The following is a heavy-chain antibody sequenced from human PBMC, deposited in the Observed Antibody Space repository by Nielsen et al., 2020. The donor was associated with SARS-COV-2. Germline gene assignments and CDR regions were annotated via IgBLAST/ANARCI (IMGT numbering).Heavy chain of an antibody. CDR2: IIPILGIA. Sequence: SVKVSCKASGGTFSSYAISWVRQAPGQGLEWMGRIIPILGIANYAQKFQGRVTITADKSTSTAYMELSSLRSEDAAVYYCARNHYVYYGMDVWGQGTTVTVSS. J-gene: IGHJ6*02. V-gene: IGHV1-69*04. CDR1: GGTFSSYA. CDR3: ARNHYVYYGMDV. D-gene: IGHD3-10*02.